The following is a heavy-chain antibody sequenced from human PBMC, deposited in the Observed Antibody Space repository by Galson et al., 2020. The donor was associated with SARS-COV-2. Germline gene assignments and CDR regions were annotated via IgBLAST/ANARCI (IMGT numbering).Heavy chain of an antibody. J-gene: IGHJ4*02. CDR3: AGGDDSSGYYFWAH. CDR1: GGPISNYY. V-gene: IGHV4-59*01. Sequence: SETLSLTCTVSGGPISNYYWSWIRQPPGKGLEWIGYIYYSGSTIHNPSLQSRVTISVDTSRDQFSLRLTSVTAADTAVYYCAGGDDSSGYYFWAHWGQGTLVTVSS. CDR2: IYYSGST. D-gene: IGHD3-22*01.